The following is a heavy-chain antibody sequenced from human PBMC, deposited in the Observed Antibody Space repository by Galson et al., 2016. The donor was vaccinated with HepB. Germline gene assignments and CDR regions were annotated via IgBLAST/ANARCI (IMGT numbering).Heavy chain of an antibody. V-gene: IGHV4-34*01. D-gene: IGHD3-3*01. CDR2: INHSGNT. Sequence: SETLSLTCAVYGGSFSDYYWSWIRQPPGKGLEWIGEINHSGNTNYNPSLKSRVTISVDMSKNHFSLRLSSVTAADTAVYYCVRGGVGNYYYYLDIWGKGTTVTVSS. CDR3: VRGGVGNYYYYLDI. J-gene: IGHJ6*03. CDR1: GGSFSDYY.